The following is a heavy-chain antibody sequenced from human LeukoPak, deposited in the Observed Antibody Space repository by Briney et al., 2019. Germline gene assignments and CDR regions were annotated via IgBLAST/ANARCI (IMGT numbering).Heavy chain of an antibody. Sequence: GRSLRLSCAASGFTFSSYGMHWVRQAPGKGLEWVAVIWYDGSNKYYADSVKGRFTISRDNSKNTLYLQMNSLRAEDTAVYYCARDSPDSVRGYSGYDLDYWGQGTLVTVSS. V-gene: IGHV3-33*01. CDR1: GFTFSSYG. J-gene: IGHJ4*02. CDR2: IWYDGSNK. CDR3: ARDSPDSVRGYSGYDLDY. D-gene: IGHD5-12*01.